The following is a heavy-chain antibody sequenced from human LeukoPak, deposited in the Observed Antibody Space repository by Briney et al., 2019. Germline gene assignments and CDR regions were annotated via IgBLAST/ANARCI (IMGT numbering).Heavy chain of an antibody. CDR2: IYYSGST. J-gene: IGHJ3*02. D-gene: IGHD5-24*01. Sequence: SETLSLTCTVSGGSISSSSYYWGWLRQPPGKGLEWIGSIYYSGSTYYNPSLKSRVTISVDTSKNQFSLKLSSVTAADTAVYYCARPRDGYNFLAFDIWGQGTMVTVSS. CDR1: GGSISSSSYY. CDR3: ARPRDGYNFLAFDI. V-gene: IGHV4-39*07.